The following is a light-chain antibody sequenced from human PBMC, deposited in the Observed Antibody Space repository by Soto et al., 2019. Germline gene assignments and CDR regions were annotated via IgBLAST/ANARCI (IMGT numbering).Light chain of an antibody. Sequence: EIVLTQSPGTLSLSPGERATLSCRASQSVSSSYLAWYQQKPGQAPRLLIYGASSRATGIPDRFSGSGSGTDFTLIISSLQSEDSAVYYCQQYNSWLWTFGQGTKVEIK. CDR3: QQYNSWLWT. CDR2: GAS. J-gene: IGKJ1*01. V-gene: IGKV3-20*01. CDR1: QSVSSSY.